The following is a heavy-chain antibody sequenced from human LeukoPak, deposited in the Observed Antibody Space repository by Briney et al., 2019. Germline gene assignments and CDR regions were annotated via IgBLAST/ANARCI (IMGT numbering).Heavy chain of an antibody. D-gene: IGHD6-13*01. CDR3: ASSDFYSSSWYTDY. V-gene: IGHV4-39*07. CDR2: IYYSGST. CDR1: GGSISSSSCY. Sequence: SETLSLTCTVSGGSISSSSCYWGWIRQPPGKGLEWIGSIYYSGSTYYNPSLKSRVTISVDTSKNQFSLKLSSVTAADTAVYYCASSDFYSSSWYTDYWGQGTLVTVSS. J-gene: IGHJ4*02.